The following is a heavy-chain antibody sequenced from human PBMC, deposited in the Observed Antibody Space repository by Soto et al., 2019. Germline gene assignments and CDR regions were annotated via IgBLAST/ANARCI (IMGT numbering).Heavy chain of an antibody. CDR1: GFTFSSYG. CDR2: IWYDGSNK. CDR3: ARDGSSSGHYYYGMDV. Sequence: PGGSLRLSCAASGFTFSSYGMHWVRQAPGKGLEWVAVIWYDGSNKYYADSVKGRFTISRDNSKNTLYLQMNSLRAEDTAVYYCARDGSSSGHYYYGMDVWGQGTTVTVSS. J-gene: IGHJ6*02. V-gene: IGHV3-33*01. D-gene: IGHD6-6*01.